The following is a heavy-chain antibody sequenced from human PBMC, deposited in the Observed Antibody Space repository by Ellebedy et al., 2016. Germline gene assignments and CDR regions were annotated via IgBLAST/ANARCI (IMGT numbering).Heavy chain of an antibody. CDR3: ARDKGQRFLDY. D-gene: IGHD5/OR15-5a*01. CDR2: IWSDGSHQ. CDR1: GFRFTTAW. Sequence: GESLKISCAASGFRFTTAWMNWVRQAPGKGLEWLTFIWSDGSHQDDADSVKGRFTVSRDNSKNTLYLQLNTLGAEDTAVYYCARDKGQRFLDYWGQGTLLTVSS. J-gene: IGHJ4*01. V-gene: IGHV3-33*08.